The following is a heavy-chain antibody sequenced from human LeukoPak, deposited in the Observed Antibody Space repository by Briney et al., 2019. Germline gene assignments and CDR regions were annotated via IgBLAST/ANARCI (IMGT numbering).Heavy chain of an antibody. CDR1: GYTFTTYD. CDR3: ARAGYDFWSGYYIGADY. D-gene: IGHD3-3*01. Sequence: ASVKVSCKASGYTFTTYDINWVRQAAGQGLEWMGWVNPNSGNTGYAQKFQGRVTITRNTSISTAYMELSSLRSEDTAAYYCARAGYDFWSGYYIGADYWGQGTLVTVSS. CDR2: VNPNSGNT. J-gene: IGHJ4*02. V-gene: IGHV1-8*03.